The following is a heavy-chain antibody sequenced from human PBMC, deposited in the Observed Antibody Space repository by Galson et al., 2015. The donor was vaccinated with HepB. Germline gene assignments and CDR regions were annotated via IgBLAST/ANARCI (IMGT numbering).Heavy chain of an antibody. CDR2: IHASGDDT. CDR1: GFTLSGYA. J-gene: IGHJ3*02. Sequence: SLRLSCAASGFTLSGYAMSWVRQAPGKGLDWVSSIHASGDDTFYADSVKGRFTVSRDTSKNTLYLQMNSLRVEDTAVYYCSRRGFGGWGAFDIWGQGTMVTVSP. CDR3: SRRGFGGWGAFDI. V-gene: IGHV3-23*01. D-gene: IGHD4-23*01.